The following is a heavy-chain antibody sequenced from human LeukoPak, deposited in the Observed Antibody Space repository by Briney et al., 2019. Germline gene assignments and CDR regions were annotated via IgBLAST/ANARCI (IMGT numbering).Heavy chain of an antibody. CDR3: ARAVPPVAYYDFWSGYRIPSDYYMDV. CDR1: GFTVSSNY. V-gene: IGHV3-53*05. Sequence: PGGSLRLSCAASGFTVSSNYMSWVRQAPGKGLEWVSVIYSGGSTYYADSVKGRFTISRDNSKNTLYLQMNSLRAEDTAVYYCARAVPPVAYYDFWSGYRIPSDYYMDVWGKGTTVTVSS. D-gene: IGHD3-3*01. J-gene: IGHJ6*03. CDR2: IYSGGST.